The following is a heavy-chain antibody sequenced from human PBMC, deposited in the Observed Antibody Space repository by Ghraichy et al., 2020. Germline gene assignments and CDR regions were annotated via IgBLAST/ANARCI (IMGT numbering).Heavy chain of an antibody. CDR3: AKDPAIRFYYYSMDV. D-gene: IGHD2-2*02. CDR2: ISGSGDST. V-gene: IGHV3-23*01. Sequence: GESLRLSCAASGFPFGSFAMTWVRQAPGKGLEWVSAISGSGDSTYYADSVKGRFTISRDNSKNIMYLQINSLRAEDTAVYYCAKDPAIRFYYYSMDVGGQG. CDR1: GFPFGSFA. J-gene: IGHJ6*03.